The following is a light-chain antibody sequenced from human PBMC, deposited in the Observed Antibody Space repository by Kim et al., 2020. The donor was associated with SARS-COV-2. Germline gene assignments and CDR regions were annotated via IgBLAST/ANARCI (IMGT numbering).Light chain of an antibody. CDR3: QQYDGNPWT. Sequence: ASVGDRVTITYRASQTIVNWLAWYQQKPGQAPNLLIYEASILQTGVPSRFSGSGSGTEFTLTISSLQSDDFATYYCQQYDGNPWTFGQGTKVDIK. CDR2: EAS. CDR1: QTIVNW. J-gene: IGKJ1*01. V-gene: IGKV1-5*03.